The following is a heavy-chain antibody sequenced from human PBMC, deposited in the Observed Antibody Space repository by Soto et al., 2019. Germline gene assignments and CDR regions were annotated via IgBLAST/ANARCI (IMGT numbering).Heavy chain of an antibody. J-gene: IGHJ4*02. CDR3: EKAQRGEVDY. Sequence: GGSLTLSCAASGFTFSSYGMHWVSQAPCKGLEWVAVISHDGSNKYYADCVKGRFTISRDNSKNTLYLQMNSLRAEDTAVYYCEKAQRGEVDYWAQGTLVTVSS. CDR1: GFTFSSYG. V-gene: IGHV3-30*18. D-gene: IGHD2-21*01. CDR2: ISHDGSNK.